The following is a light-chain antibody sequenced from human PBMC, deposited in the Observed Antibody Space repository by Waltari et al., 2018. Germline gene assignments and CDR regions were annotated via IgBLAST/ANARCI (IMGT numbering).Light chain of an antibody. J-gene: IGLJ1*01. CDR2: YDS. CDR1: NIGPKS. CDR3: QVWDANNEPGV. V-gene: IGLV3-21*04. Sequence: SYVLPQPPSVSVAPGETARITCGGNNIGPKSAHWYQQKPGQAPGLAISYDSDRRSGIPERFSGSNSGNTATLTISRVEAGDEAEYFCQVWDANNEPGVFGTGTEVTVL.